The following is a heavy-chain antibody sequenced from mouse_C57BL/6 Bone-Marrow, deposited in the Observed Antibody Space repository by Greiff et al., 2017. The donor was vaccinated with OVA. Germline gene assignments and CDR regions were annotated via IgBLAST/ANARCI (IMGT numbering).Heavy chain of an antibody. V-gene: IGHV5-4*03. CDR1: GFTFSSYA. CDR3: ARSYDYDFDY. CDR2: ISDGGSYT. Sequence: DVMLVESGGGLVKPGGSLKLSCAASGFTFSSYAMSWVRQTPEKRLEWVATISDGGSYTYYPDNVKGRFTISRDNAKNNLYLQMSHLKSEDTAMYYCARSYDYDFDYWGQGTTLTVSS. J-gene: IGHJ2*01. D-gene: IGHD2-4*01.